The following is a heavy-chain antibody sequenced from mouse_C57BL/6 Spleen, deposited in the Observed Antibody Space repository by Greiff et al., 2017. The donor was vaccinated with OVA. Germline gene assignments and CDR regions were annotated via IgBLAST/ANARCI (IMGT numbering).Heavy chain of an antibody. J-gene: IGHJ2*01. CDR2: ISGGGGNT. V-gene: IGHV5-9*01. CDR1: GFTFSSYT. CDR3: ARHRDDPVYFDY. Sequence: EVKLMESGGGLVKPGGSLKLSCAASGFTFSSYTMSWVRQTPEKRLEWVATISGGGGNTYYPDSVKGRFTISRDNAKNTLYLQMSSLRSEDTALYYCARHRDDPVYFDYWGQGTTLTVSS.